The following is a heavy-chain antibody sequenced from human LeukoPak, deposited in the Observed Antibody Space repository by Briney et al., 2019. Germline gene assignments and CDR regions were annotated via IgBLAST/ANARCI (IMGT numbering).Heavy chain of an antibody. CDR2: MSPNTGKT. J-gene: IGHJ5*02. D-gene: IGHD3-3*01. V-gene: IGHV1-8*03. CDR1: GYTFTNFD. CDR3: ARGFVDYWSGYYRRDWFDP. Sequence: ASVKVSCKASGYTFTNFDINWVRQATGQGLEWMGRMSPNTGKTDYAQKFQGRITITRDTSINTVYMELSSLRSDDTAVYYCARGFVDYWSGYYRRDWFDPWGQGTLVTVSS.